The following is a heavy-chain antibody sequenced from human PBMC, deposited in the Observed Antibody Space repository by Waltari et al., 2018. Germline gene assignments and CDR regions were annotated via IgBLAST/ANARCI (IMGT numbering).Heavy chain of an antibody. J-gene: IGHJ1*01. V-gene: IGHV4-59*11. CDR1: GGPISSHD. Sequence: QVQLQESGPGLVKPSETLSLTCTVSGGPISSHDWSWIRQPPGKGLEWIGYIYYSGSTNYNPSLKSRVTISVDTSKNQFSLKLSSVTAADTAVYYCARIRIRDGYNRVEYFQHWGQGTLVTVSS. CDR3: ARIRIRDGYNRVEYFQH. D-gene: IGHD3-3*02. CDR2: IYYSGST.